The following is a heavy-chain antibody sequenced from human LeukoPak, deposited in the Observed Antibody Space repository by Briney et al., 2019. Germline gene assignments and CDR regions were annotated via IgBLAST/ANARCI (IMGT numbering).Heavy chain of an antibody. D-gene: IGHD1-20*01. CDR2: ISYDGSNK. CDR3: AKDLLTGTTYYYYGMDV. V-gene: IGHV3-30*18. J-gene: IGHJ6*02. Sequence: GGSLRLSCAASGFTLSSYGMHWVRQPPGKGLERVGVISYDGSNKYYADSVKGRFTISRDNSKNTLYLKMNSVRAEDTAVYYCAKDLLTGTTYYYYGMDVWGQGTTVTVSS. CDR1: GFTLSSYG.